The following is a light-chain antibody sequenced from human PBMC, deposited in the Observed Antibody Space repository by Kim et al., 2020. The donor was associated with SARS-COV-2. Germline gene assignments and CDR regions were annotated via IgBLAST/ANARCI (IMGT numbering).Light chain of an antibody. V-gene: IGLV1-44*01. Sequence: VLTQPPSASGTPGQRVTISCSGSSSNIGSNTVNWYQQLPGTAPKLLIYSNNQRPSGVPDRFSGSKSGTSASLAISGLQSEDEADYYCAAWDDSLNGPVFGGGTQLTVL. CDR2: SNN. J-gene: IGLJ2*01. CDR1: SSNIGSNT. CDR3: AAWDDSLNGPV.